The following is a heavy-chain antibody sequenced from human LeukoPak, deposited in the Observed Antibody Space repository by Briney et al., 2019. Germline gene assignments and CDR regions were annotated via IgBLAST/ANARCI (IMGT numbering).Heavy chain of an antibody. V-gene: IGHV3-30*04. D-gene: IGHD3-3*01. CDR1: GFTFSAYA. CDR2: ISYNGSHQ. CDR3: ATSIRRITISS. J-gene: IGHJ4*02. Sequence: GGSLRLSCAASGFTFSAYAMHWVRQAPGKGLEWLTVISYNGSHQYYSDSVRGRFTISRDNSRNSVFLQINRLRPEDTAVYYCATSIRRITISSWGQGTLVTVSS.